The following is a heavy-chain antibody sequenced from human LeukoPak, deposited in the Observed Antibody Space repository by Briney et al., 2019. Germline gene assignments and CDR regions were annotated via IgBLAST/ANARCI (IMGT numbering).Heavy chain of an antibody. CDR1: GGSISSGSYY. J-gene: IGHJ6*03. D-gene: IGHD7-27*01. CDR3: ARGPSWGYYYYYYYMDV. Sequence: KPSETLSLTCTVSGGSISSGSYYWSWIRQPAGKGLEWIGRIYASGSTNYNPSLKSRVTISVDTSKNQFSLKLSSVTAADTAVYYCARGPSWGYYYYYYYMDVWGKGTTVTVSS. CDR2: IYASGST. V-gene: IGHV4-61*02.